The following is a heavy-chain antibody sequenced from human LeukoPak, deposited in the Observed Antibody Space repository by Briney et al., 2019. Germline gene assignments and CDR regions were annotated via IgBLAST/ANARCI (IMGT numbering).Heavy chain of an antibody. CDR1: GGSFSGYY. V-gene: IGHV4-34*01. CDR2: INHSGST. D-gene: IGHD5-24*01. J-gene: IGHJ5*02. CDR3: ARGAPQRWLQFDD. Sequence: PSETLSLTCAVYGGSFSGYYWSWIRQPPGKGLEWIGEINHSGSTNYNPSLKSRVSISEDTSKNQFSLKLSSVTAADTAVYYCARGAPQRWLQFDDWGQGTLVTVSS.